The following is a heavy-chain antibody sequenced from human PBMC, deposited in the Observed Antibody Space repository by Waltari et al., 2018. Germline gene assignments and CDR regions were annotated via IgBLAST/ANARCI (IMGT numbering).Heavy chain of an antibody. Sequence: QMQLQESGPGLVKPSGTLSVTCTVSGDSMSSTDWWSWARQSPEKGLEWIGQIQRSGRTHYNPSLESRVTISIDTSNNQFSLKVTSTTAADTAVYYCARDRGRGIYLDSWGRGTLVTVSP. J-gene: IGHJ4*02. D-gene: IGHD2-15*01. CDR1: GDSMSSTDW. CDR3: ARDRGRGIYLDS. CDR2: IQRSGRT. V-gene: IGHV4-4*02.